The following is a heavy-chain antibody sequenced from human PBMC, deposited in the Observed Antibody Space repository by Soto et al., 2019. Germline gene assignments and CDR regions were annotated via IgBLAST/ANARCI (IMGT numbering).Heavy chain of an antibody. CDR3: ARDGFPNTYRDSLYYYYYGMDV. V-gene: IGHV1-69*13. J-gene: IGHJ6*02. CDR2: IIPIFGTA. CDR1: GGTFSSYS. D-gene: IGHD2-15*01. Sequence: ASVKVSCKASGGTFSSYSISWVRQAPGQGLEWMGGIIPIFGTANYAKKFQGRVTITADESTSTAYMELSSLRSEDTAVYYCARDGFPNTYRDSLYYYYYGMDVWGQGTTVTVS.